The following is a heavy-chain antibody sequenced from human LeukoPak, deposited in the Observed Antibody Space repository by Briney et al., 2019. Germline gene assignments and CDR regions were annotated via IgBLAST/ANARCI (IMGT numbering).Heavy chain of an antibody. D-gene: IGHD1-26*01. V-gene: IGHV1-46*01. J-gene: IGHJ4*02. Sequence: ASVKVSCKASGYTFTSYYMHWVRQAPGQGLEWMGIINPSGGSTSYAQKFQGRVTMTRDTSTSTVYMELSSVRSEDTAVYYCARRAWGARMGLSFDYWGQGTLVTVS. CDR3: ARRAWGARMGLSFDY. CDR2: INPSGGST. CDR1: GYTFTSYY.